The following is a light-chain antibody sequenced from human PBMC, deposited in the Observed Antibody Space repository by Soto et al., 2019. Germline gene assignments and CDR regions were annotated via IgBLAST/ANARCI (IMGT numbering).Light chain of an antibody. V-gene: IGKV3-20*01. CDR1: QTVTNNY. J-gene: IGKJ4*01. CDR3: HQCSHSPLT. CDR2: DAS. Sequence: EIVLTHSPGTLSLSPGERATLSCRASQTVTNNYLAWYQQKPGQAPRLLIYDASRRATGIPDRFSGSGSGTDFTLTISRLEPEDFAVYYCHQCSHSPLTFGGGTKVEIK.